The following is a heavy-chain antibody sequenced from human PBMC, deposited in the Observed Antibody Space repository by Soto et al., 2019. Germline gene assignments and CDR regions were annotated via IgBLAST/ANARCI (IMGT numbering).Heavy chain of an antibody. CDR3: AKDQAAGGTISRYFQD. D-gene: IGHD6-13*01. CDR1: GFTFSSYA. Sequence: PGESLKISCEASGFTFSSYAMSWVRQAPGKGLEWVSGISGGGGTTYYADSMKGRFTISRDNSKNTLYLQVNSLRAEDTAVYYCAKDQAAGGTISRYFQDWGQGTLVTVSS. CDR2: ISGGGGTT. J-gene: IGHJ1*01. V-gene: IGHV3-23*01.